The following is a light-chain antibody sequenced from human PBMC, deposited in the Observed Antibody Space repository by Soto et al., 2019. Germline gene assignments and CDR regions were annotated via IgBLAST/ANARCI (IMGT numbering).Light chain of an antibody. CDR2: DVS. Sequence: QSVLTQPRSVSDSPGQSVTISCTGTSSDVGGYNYVSWYQQHPGKPPKVMIYDVSKRPSGVPDRSSGSKSGNTASLTISGLQAEDEADYYCCSYVGTFTWVFGGGTKLTVL. CDR1: SSDVGGYNY. J-gene: IGLJ3*02. V-gene: IGLV2-11*01. CDR3: CSYVGTFTWV.